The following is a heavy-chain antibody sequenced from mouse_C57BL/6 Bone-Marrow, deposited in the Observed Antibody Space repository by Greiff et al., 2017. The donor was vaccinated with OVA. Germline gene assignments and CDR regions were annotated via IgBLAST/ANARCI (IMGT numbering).Heavy chain of an antibody. CDR1: GYTFTDYY. D-gene: IGHD2-4*01. J-gene: IGHJ3*01. CDR3: ATYDYGGFAY. CDR2: INPNNGGT. Sequence: EVQLQQSGPELVKPGASVKISCKASGYTFTDYYMNWVKQSHGKSLEWIGDINPNNGGTSYNQKFKGKATLTVDKSSSTAYMERRSLTSEDSAVYYCATYDYGGFAYWGQGTLVTVSA. V-gene: IGHV1-26*01.